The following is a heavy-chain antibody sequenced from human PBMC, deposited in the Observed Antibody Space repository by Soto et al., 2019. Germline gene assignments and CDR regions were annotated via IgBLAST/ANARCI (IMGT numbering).Heavy chain of an antibody. V-gene: IGHV3-23*01. D-gene: IGHD3-10*01. CDR2: ISGSGGST. J-gene: IGHJ4*02. Sequence: EVQLLESGGGLVQPGGSLRLSCAASGFTFSTYAMNWVRQTPGKGLDWVSSISGSGGSTYYADSVKGRFTISRDNSKNTLDLQMNSLRAEDTAVYYCAKALGERWFGDLLPDYWGQGTLVTVSS. CDR3: AKALGERWFGDLLPDY. CDR1: GFTFSTYA.